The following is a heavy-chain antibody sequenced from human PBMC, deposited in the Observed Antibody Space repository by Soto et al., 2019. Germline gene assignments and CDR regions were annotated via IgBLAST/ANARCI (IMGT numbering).Heavy chain of an antibody. D-gene: IGHD3-3*01. CDR1: GGSISSGDYY. CDR3: ARWWSGSRQGFDP. V-gene: IGHV4-31*03. J-gene: IGHJ5*02. Sequence: QVQLQESGPGLVKPSQTLSLTCTVSGGSISSGDYYWSWIRQHPGKGLEWIGYIYYSGSTYYNPSLKRRVTISVETSKNQFSLKLSSVTAADTAVYYCARWWSGSRQGFDPWGQGTLVTVSS. CDR2: IYYSGST.